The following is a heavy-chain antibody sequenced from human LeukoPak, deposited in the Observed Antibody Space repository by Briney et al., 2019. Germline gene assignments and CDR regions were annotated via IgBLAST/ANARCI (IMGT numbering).Heavy chain of an antibody. CDR3: VKDRVATIRGGFDY. V-gene: IGHV3-64D*06. J-gene: IGHJ4*02. CDR1: GFTFGSYA. Sequence: PGGSLRLSCSASGFTFGSYAMHWVRQAPGKGLDYVSAISSNGGSTYYADSVKGRFTISRDNSKNTLYLQMSSLRAEDTAVYYCVKDRVATIRGGFDYWGQGTLVTVSS. CDR2: ISSNGGST. D-gene: IGHD5-12*01.